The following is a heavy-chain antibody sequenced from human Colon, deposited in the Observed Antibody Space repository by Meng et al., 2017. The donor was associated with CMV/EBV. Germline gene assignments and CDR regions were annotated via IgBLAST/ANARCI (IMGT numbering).Heavy chain of an antibody. J-gene: IGHJ6*02. CDR3: ARAASVAVIYNLGLDV. CDR1: GSTFSIYG. CDR2: ISYNGGDE. D-gene: IGHD1-1*01. Sequence: GESLKISCESSGSTFSIYGMHWVRQAPGKGLEWVAAISYNGGDEYYADSVKGRFTVSRDNSKNTLYLQMNSLRRGDTAVYYCARAASVAVIYNLGLDVWGLGTTVTVSS. V-gene: IGHV3-30*03.